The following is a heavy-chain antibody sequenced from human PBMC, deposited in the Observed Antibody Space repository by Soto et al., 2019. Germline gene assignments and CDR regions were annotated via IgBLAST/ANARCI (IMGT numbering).Heavy chain of an antibody. CDR2: IYSGGST. Sequence: GGSLRLSCAASGFTVSSNYMSWVRQAPGKGLEWVSVIYSGGSTYYADSVKGRFTISRDNSKNTLYLQMNSLRAEDTAVYYCARDRNLGGGSYFDYWGQGTLVTVSS. CDR3: ARDRNLGGGSYFDY. J-gene: IGHJ4*02. CDR1: GFTVSSNY. V-gene: IGHV3-53*01. D-gene: IGHD3-16*01.